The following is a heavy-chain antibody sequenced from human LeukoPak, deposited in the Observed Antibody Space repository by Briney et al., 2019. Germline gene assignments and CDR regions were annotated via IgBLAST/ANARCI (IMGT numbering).Heavy chain of an antibody. Sequence: PSETLSLTCTVSGGSISDSYWSWVRQPPGKGLEWIGYIYNTGSTNHNPSLETRVTISVDTSKKQFSLRLSSVTAADTAVYYCARESTVLTGYYHYRMDVWGKGTTVTVSS. CDR1: GGSISDSY. D-gene: IGHD3-9*01. CDR3: ARESTVLTGYYHYRMDV. CDR2: IYNTGST. J-gene: IGHJ6*04. V-gene: IGHV4-59*01.